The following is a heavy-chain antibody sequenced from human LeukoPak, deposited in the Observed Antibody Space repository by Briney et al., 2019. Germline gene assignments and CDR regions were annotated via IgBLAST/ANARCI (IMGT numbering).Heavy chain of an antibody. CDR2: TYYRSKWYN. CDR1: GDSVSSNSAA. Sequence: SQTLSLTCAISGDSVSSNSAAWNWIRQSPSRGLEWLRRTYYRSKWYNDYAVSVKSRITINPDTSKNQFSLQLNSVTPEDTAVYYCARADTMVRGVIVYYYGMDVWGQGATVTVSS. CDR3: ARADTMVRGVIVYYYGMDV. V-gene: IGHV6-1*01. J-gene: IGHJ6*02. D-gene: IGHD3-10*01.